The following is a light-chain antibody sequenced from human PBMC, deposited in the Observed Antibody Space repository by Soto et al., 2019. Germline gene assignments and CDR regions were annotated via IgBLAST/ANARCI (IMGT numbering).Light chain of an antibody. J-gene: IGKJ3*01. CDR1: QDIRNY. Sequence: DIQMTQSPSSLSASVGARVSITCQASQDIRNYLSWFQKKPGRAPKLLIYGASNLETGVPSRFRGSGYGTDFTFTISSLQPEDIATYYCQHYDNLPPFTFGPGTKVDIK. CDR3: QHYDNLPPFT. CDR2: GAS. V-gene: IGKV1-33*01.